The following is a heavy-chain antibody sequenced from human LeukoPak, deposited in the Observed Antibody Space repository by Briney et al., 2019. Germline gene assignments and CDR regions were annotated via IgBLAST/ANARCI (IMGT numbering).Heavy chain of an antibody. CDR3: ARADIVVVPAALSYYYYGRDV. J-gene: IGHJ6*02. D-gene: IGHD2-2*01. Sequence: GASVKVSCKASGYTFTSYGISWVRQAPGQGLEWMGWISAYNGNTNYAQKLQGRVTMTTDTSTSTAYMELRSLRSDDTAVYYCARADIVVVPAALSYYYYGRDVGAQGPTVPVSS. CDR2: ISAYNGNT. V-gene: IGHV1-18*01. CDR1: GYTFTSYG.